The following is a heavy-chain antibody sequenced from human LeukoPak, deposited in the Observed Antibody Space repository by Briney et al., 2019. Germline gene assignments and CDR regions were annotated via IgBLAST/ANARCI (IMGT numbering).Heavy chain of an antibody. V-gene: IGHV3-23*01. D-gene: IGHD6-19*01. CDR2: IEASGGAT. J-gene: IGHJ5*02. CDR3: AKGSGSGWYGWFAP. Sequence: PGESLRLSCAASGFTFSAYAMYWVRQAPGKGLEWVSSIEASGGATYYAGSVKGRFTISRDNSKNTFYLQMNSLRAEDTAVYYCAKGSGSGWYGWFAPWGQGTLVTVSS. CDR1: GFTFSAYA.